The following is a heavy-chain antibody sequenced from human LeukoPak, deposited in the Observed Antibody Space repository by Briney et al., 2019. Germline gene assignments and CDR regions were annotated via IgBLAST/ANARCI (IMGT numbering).Heavy chain of an antibody. CDR1: GFTFSSYW. CDR2: INSDGSSI. V-gene: IGHV3-74*01. Sequence: PGGSLRLSCAASGFTFSSYWMHWVRQPPGKGLVWVSRINSDGSSISYADSVKGRFTISRDNAKNTLYLRMNSLRAEDTAVYYCARAGDYRYGMDVWGQGTTVTVSS. D-gene: IGHD4-17*01. J-gene: IGHJ6*02. CDR3: ARAGDYRYGMDV.